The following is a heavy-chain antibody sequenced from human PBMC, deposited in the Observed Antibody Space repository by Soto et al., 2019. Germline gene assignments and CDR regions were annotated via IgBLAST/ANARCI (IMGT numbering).Heavy chain of an antibody. Sequence: SVKVSCKASGFTFTSSAVQWVRQARGQRLEWIGWIVVGSGNTNYAQKFQERVTITRDMSTSTAYMELSSLRSEDTAVYYCAAAFIVGAMVAFDIWGQGTMVTVSS. CDR1: GFTFTSSA. V-gene: IGHV1-58*01. CDR3: AAAFIVGAMVAFDI. CDR2: IVVGSGNT. D-gene: IGHD1-26*01. J-gene: IGHJ3*02.